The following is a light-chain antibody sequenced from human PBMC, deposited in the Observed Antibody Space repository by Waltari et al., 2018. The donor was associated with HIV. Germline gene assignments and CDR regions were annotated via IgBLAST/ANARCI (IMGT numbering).Light chain of an antibody. CDR2: DVR. Sequence: QSALTQPASVSGSPGQSIAISCTGTTSDVGGYNYVSWYQQPPGQAPKHIIYDVRNRPSGVSDRFPGSKSGNTASLIISGLQAEYDADYYCSSYTASNISIVFGEGTKLTVL. CDR3: SSYTASNISIV. CDR1: TSDVGGYNY. V-gene: IGLV2-14*01. J-gene: IGLJ2*01.